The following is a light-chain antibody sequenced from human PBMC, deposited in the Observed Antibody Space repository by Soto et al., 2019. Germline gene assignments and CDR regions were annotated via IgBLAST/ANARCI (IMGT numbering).Light chain of an antibody. CDR1: QGVSNY. CDR2: AAS. Sequence: DIQLTQSPSSLSASVGDRVTITCRASQGVSNYLTWYQQKPGEAPKRLIYAASTLHCGVPSRFSGSGSGTEFTLTISSLQPEDFAIYYCLQHNTFPWTFGQGTRVDI. J-gene: IGKJ1*01. CDR3: LQHNTFPWT. V-gene: IGKV1-17*01.